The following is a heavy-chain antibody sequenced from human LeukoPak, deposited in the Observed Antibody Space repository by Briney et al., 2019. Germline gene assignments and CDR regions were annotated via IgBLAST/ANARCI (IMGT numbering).Heavy chain of an antibody. V-gene: IGHV1-3*01. J-gene: IGHJ5*02. CDR2: INADDGNT. CDR1: GYTFTTYA. CDR3: ARGIVVQPSVNWFDP. D-gene: IGHD2-15*01. Sequence: GASVKVSCKASGYTFTTYAIHWVRQAPGQRLEWMGLINADDGNTRYSQRFQGRVTITRDTSANTAYMELSSLRFEDTAVYYCARGIVVQPSVNWFDPWGQGTPVTVSS.